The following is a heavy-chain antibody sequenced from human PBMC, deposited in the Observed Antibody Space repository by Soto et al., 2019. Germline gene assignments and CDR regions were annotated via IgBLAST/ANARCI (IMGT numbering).Heavy chain of an antibody. D-gene: IGHD3-10*01. CDR1: GGSFSGYY. CDR3: ARGRVDYYGSGSYYYYYYMDV. CDR2: INHSGST. V-gene: IGHV4-34*01. Sequence: SETLSLTCAVYGGSFSGYYWSWIRQPPGKGLEWIGEINHSGSTNYNPSLKSRVTISVDTSKNQFSLKLSSVTAADTAVYYCARGRVDYYGSGSYYYYYYMDVWGKGTTVTVSS. J-gene: IGHJ6*03.